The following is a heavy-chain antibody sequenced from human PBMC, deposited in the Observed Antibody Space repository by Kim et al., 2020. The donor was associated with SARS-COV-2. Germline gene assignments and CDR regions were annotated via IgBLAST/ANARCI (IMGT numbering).Heavy chain of an antibody. CDR3: ARDGGGWSDAFDI. J-gene: IGHJ3*02. CDR2: IKQDGSEK. D-gene: IGHD2-15*01. V-gene: IGHV3-7*03. CDR1: GFTFSSYW. Sequence: GGSLRLSCAASGFTFSSYWMSWVRQAPGKGLEWVANIKQDGSEKYYVDSVKGRFTISRDNAKNSLYLQMNSLRAEDTAVYYCARDGGGWSDAFDIWGPRKMVTVSP.